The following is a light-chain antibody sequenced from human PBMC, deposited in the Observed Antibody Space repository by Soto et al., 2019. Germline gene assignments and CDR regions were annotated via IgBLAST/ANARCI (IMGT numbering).Light chain of an antibody. Sequence: QTVVTQEPSLTVSPGGTVTLTCGSSTGAVTSGHYPYWFQQKPGQAPRTLIYDTSNRHSWAPARFSGSLLGGKAALTLSGAQAEDEAEYYCLVTYSGARIFGGGTKHTVL. CDR3: LVTYSGARI. V-gene: IGLV7-46*01. CDR1: TGAVTSGHY. CDR2: DTS. J-gene: IGLJ2*01.